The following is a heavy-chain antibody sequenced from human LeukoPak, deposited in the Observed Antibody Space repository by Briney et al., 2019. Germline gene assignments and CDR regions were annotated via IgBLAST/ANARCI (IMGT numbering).Heavy chain of an antibody. CDR3: ARDYDFWSGYYLYYYYYGMDV. J-gene: IGHJ6*02. D-gene: IGHD3-3*01. CDR1: GGSFSGYY. CDR2: INHSGST. V-gene: IGHV4-34*01. Sequence: PSETLSLTCAVYGGSFSGYYWSWIRQPPGKGLEWIGEINHSGSTNYNPSLKSRVTISVDTSKNQFSLKLSSVTAADTAVYHCARDYDFWSGYYLYYYYYGMDVWGQGTTVTVSS.